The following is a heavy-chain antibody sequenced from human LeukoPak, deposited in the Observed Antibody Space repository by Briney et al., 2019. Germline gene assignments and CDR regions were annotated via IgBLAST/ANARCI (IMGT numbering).Heavy chain of an antibody. D-gene: IGHD3-16*01. J-gene: IGHJ3*01. Sequence: GASVKVSCKASGYRFTAYSMHWVRQAPGLGLEWMGWINPNSGDTKSAQNFQARVTMTRDTSISTVYLELSSLRSDDTAVFYCARASGGGQISFDFWGQGTVVTVSS. CDR1: GYRFTAYS. V-gene: IGHV1-2*02. CDR2: INPNSGDT. CDR3: ARASGGGQISFDF.